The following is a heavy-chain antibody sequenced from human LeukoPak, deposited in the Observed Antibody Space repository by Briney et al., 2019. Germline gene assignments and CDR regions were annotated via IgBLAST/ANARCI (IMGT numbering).Heavy chain of an antibody. J-gene: IGHJ4*02. Sequence: SETLSLTCAVYGGSFSGYYWSWIRQPPGKGLEWIGQINHSGSTNYNPSLKSRVTISVDTSKNQFSLTLTSVTAADTAVFYCARHPPYFFDYWGQGTQVTVSS. CDR3: ARHPPYFFDY. CDR2: INHSGST. CDR1: GGSFSGYY. V-gene: IGHV4-34*01.